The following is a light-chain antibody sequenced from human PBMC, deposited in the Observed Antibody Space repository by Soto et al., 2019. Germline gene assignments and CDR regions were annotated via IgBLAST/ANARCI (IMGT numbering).Light chain of an antibody. V-gene: IGLV2-14*03. CDR2: DVS. Sequence: QSLLTQPAPVSGSPGQSITISCTGPSSDVGGYNYVSWYQHHPGKAPKLMIYDVSNRPSGVSNRFSGSKSGNTASLSISGLQPEDEADYYCSSYRTSNTRQIVCGTGTKVTVL. CDR3: SSYRTSNTRQIV. CDR1: SSDVGGYNY. J-gene: IGLJ1*01.